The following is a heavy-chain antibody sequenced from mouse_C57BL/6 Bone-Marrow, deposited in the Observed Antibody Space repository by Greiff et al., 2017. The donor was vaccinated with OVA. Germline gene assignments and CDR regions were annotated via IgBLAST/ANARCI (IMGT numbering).Heavy chain of an antibody. CDR1: GYTFTSYW. J-gene: IGHJ3*01. Sequence: VQLQQPGAELVMPGASVKLSCKASGYTFTSYWMHWVKQRPGQGLEWIGEIDPSDSYTNYNQKFKGKSTLTVDKSSSTAYMQLSSLTSEDSAVYYCARWRGDGYYGFAYWGQGTLVTVSA. CDR2: IDPSDSYT. CDR3: ARWRGDGYYGFAY. D-gene: IGHD2-3*01. V-gene: IGHV1-69*01.